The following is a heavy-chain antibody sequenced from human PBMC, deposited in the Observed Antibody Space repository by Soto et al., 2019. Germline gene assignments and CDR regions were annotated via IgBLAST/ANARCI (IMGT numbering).Heavy chain of an antibody. D-gene: IGHD6-19*01. CDR1: GFTFDDYA. CDR2: ISWNSGSM. J-gene: IGHJ3*02. V-gene: IGHV3-9*01. CDR3: AKDIVGGIAVAGYAFDI. Sequence: GGSLRLSCAASGFTFDDYAMHWVRQAPGKGLEWVSGISWNSGSMGYADSVKGRFTISRDNAKNSLYLQMNSLRAEDTALYYCAKDIVGGIAVAGYAFDIWGQGTMVTVSS.